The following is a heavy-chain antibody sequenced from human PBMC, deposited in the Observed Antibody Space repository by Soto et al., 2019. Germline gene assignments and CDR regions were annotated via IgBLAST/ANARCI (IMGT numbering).Heavy chain of an antibody. V-gene: IGHV4-39*01. CDR1: GGSISSSSDY. D-gene: IGHD3-9*01. CDR3: ARQSPYYDILTGYSVPYYFDY. J-gene: IGHJ4*02. CDR2: IYYSGST. Sequence: SETLSLTCTVSGGSISSSSDYWGWIRQPPGKGLEWIGSIYYSGSTYYNPSLKSRVTISVDTSKNQFSLKLSSVTAADTAVYYCARQSPYYDILTGYSVPYYFDYWGQGTLVTVSS.